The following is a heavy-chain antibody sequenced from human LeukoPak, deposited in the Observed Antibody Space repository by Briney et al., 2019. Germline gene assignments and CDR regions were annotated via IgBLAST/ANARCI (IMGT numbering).Heavy chain of an antibody. J-gene: IGHJ6*02. V-gene: IGHV4-4*07. CDR3: AREATYYYDSSGYPSDYYYGMDV. CDR2: IYTSGST. CDR1: GGSISSYY. Sequence: SETLSLTCTVSGGSISSYYWSWIRQPAGKGLEWTGRIYTSGSTNYNPSLKSRVTMSVDTSKNQFSLKLSSVTAADTAVYYCAREATYYYDSSGYPSDYYYGMDVWGQGTTVTVSS. D-gene: IGHD3-22*01.